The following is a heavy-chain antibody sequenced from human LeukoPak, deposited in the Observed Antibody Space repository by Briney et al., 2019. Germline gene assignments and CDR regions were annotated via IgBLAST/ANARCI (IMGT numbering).Heavy chain of an antibody. V-gene: IGHV4-59*12. CDR2: IYYSGST. Sequence: KSSETLSLTCTVSGGSISSYYWSWIRQPPGKGLEWIGYIYYSGSTNYNPSLKSRVTISVDTSKNQFSLKLSSVTAADTAVYYCALVGATSLVFDYWGQGTLVTVSS. D-gene: IGHD1-26*01. CDR1: GGSISSYY. J-gene: IGHJ4*02. CDR3: ALVGATSLVFDY.